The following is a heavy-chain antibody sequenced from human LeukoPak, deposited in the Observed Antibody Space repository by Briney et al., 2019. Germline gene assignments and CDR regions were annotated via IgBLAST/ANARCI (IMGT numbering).Heavy chain of an antibody. Sequence: SQTLSLTCAVSGGSISSCGYSWSWIRQPPGKGLEWIGYIYHSGSTYYNPSLKSRVTISVDRSKNQFSLKLSSVTAADTAVYYCARRYCSGGSCQLDAFDIWGQGTMVTVSS. CDR3: ARRYCSGGSCQLDAFDI. V-gene: IGHV4-30-2*01. J-gene: IGHJ3*02. D-gene: IGHD2-15*01. CDR1: GGSISSCGYS. CDR2: IYHSGST.